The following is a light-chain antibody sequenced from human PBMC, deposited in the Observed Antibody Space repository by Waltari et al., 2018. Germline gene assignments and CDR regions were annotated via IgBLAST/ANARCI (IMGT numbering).Light chain of an antibody. J-gene: IGKJ4*01. CDR3: QQRANWPPLT. Sequence: EVVLTQSPATLSLSPGERATLSCRASQSVYNFLAWYQQQPGQAPRLLIYGASQRATGIPARFSGSGYGTDFTLTISSLEPEDVAVYYCQQRANWPPLTFGGGTKVEIK. CDR1: QSVYNF. V-gene: IGKV3-11*01. CDR2: GAS.